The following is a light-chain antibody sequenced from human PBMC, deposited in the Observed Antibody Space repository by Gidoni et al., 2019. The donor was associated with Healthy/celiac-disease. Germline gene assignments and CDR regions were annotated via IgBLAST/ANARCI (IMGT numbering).Light chain of an antibody. Sequence: SALTQPASESGSPGQSITISCTGTSSDVGRFNLFSWYQQHPGKAPKLMIYEANKRPSGVSNRFSGSKSGNTASLTISGLQAEDEADYYCCSYAGDSTFVFGGGTKVTVL. CDR2: EAN. CDR1: SSDVGRFNL. J-gene: IGLJ2*01. CDR3: CSYAGDSTFV. V-gene: IGLV2-23*02.